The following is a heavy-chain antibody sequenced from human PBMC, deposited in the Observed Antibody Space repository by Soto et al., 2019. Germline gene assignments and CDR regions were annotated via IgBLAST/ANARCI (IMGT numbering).Heavy chain of an antibody. J-gene: IGHJ6*02. CDR2: IWYDGSNK. CDR1: GFTFSSYG. Sequence: ESGGGVVQPGRSLRLSCAASGFTFSSYGMHWVRQAPGKGLEWVAVIWYDGSNKYYADSVKGRFTISRDNSKNTLYLQMNSLRAEDTAVYYCARDPYCGGDCFYGMDVWGQGTTVTVSS. CDR3: ARDPYCGGDCFYGMDV. D-gene: IGHD2-21*01. V-gene: IGHV3-33*01.